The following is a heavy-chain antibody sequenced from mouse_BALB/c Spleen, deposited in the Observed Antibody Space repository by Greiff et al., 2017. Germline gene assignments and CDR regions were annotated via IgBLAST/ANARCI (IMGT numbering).Heavy chain of an antibody. J-gene: IGHJ2*01. V-gene: IGHV3-6*02. Sequence: EVQLQQSGPGLVKPSQSLSLTCSVTGYSITSGYYWNWIRQFPGNKLEWMGYISYDGSNNYNPSLKNRISITRDTSKNQFFLKLNSVTTEDTATYYCAREWNFDYWGQGTTLTVSS. CDR2: ISYDGSN. CDR1: GYSITSGYY. CDR3: AREWNFDY.